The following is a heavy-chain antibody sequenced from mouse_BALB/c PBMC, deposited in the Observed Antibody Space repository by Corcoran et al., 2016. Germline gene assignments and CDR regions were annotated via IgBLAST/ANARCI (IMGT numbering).Heavy chain of an antibody. V-gene: IGHV14-3*02. CDR2: IDPANGNT. CDR3: ANWDWYFDV. CDR1: GFNIKDTY. J-gene: IGHJ1*01. D-gene: IGHD4-1*01. Sequence: EVQLQQSGAELVKPGASVKLSCTASGFNIKDTYMHWVKQRPEQGLEWIGRIDPANGNTKYDTKFQGKATITADTSSNTAYQQLSSLTSEDTAVYYCANWDWYFDVWGAGTTVTVSS.